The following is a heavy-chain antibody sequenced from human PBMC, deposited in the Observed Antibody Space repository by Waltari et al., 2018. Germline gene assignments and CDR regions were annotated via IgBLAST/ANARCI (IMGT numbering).Heavy chain of an antibody. CDR2: ISGSGGST. J-gene: IGHJ4*02. V-gene: IGHV3-23*01. CDR1: GFPFSSYA. CDR3: AKVLVEDIVVVVAATENYFDY. D-gene: IGHD2-15*01. Sequence: EVQLLESGGGLVQPGGSLRLSCAASGFPFSSYAMSWVRQAPGKGLEGVSAISGSGGSTYYADSVKGRFTISRDNSKNTLYLQMNSLRAEDTAVYYCAKVLVEDIVVVVAATENYFDYWGQGTLVTVSS.